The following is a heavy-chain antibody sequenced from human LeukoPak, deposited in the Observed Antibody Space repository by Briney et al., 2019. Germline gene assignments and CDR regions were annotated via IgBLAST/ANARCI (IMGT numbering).Heavy chain of an antibody. D-gene: IGHD3-9*01. J-gene: IGHJ5*02. CDR1: GFTFSSYA. Sequence: GGSLRLSCAASGFTFSSYAMHWVRQAPGEGLEWVAVISRDGTDKYYADSVNGRLTISRDNSKNTLYLQMNSLRAEDTAVYYCARAGPQDPLVRPWGQGTLVTVSS. CDR2: ISRDGTDK. CDR3: ARAGPQDPLVRP. V-gene: IGHV3-30*04.